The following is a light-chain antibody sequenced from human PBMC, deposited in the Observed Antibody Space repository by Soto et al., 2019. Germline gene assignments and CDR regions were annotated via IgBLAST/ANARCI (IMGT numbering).Light chain of an antibody. CDR2: DVT. CDR3: SSYSSSSPYV. Sequence: QSVLTQPASVSGSPGQSITVSCTGTNNHVGGHNYVSWYQQHPGKAPKLMIYDVTNRPSGVSDRFSGSKSGNTASLTISGLQAEDEADYYCSSYSSSSPYVFGTGTKLTVL. J-gene: IGLJ1*01. CDR1: NNHVGGHNY. V-gene: IGLV2-14*03.